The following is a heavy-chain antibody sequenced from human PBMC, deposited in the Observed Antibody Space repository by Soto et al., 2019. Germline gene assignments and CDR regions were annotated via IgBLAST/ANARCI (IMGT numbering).Heavy chain of an antibody. V-gene: IGHV3-30*18. CDR3: AKDNPTIAY. D-gene: IGHD1-1*01. Sequence: QVQLVESGGGVVQPGRSLRLSCAVSGFTFSSSGMHWVRQAPGKGLEWVAIISYDGSDKYYADSVEGRFTISRDNSKNTLFLKMNSLRPEDTAVYYCAKDNPTIAYWGQGTLVTVSS. CDR2: ISYDGSDK. J-gene: IGHJ4*02. CDR1: GFTFSSSG.